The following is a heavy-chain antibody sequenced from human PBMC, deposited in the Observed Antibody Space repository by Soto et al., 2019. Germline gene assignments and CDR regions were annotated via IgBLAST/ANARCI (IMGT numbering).Heavy chain of an antibody. Sequence: SDTLSLTCGYYGGSFSGYFWNCIRQFPGKGLDWIEEFIYNESSNDNPSLKRRVTMSVDTSKSQFSLNLSSVAAADTAVYYCARGGRGIATSRADMDLWGQWTTVTVSS. V-gene: IGHV4-34*01. CDR1: GGSFSGYF. CDR2: FIYNESS. D-gene: IGHD2-15*01. J-gene: IGHJ6*02. CDR3: ARGGRGIATSRADMDL.